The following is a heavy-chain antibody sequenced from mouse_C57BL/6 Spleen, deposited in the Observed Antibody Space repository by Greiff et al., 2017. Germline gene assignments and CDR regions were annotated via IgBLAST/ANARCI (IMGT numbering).Heavy chain of an antibody. CDR1: GYTFTDYY. J-gene: IGHJ2*01. Sequence: VQLQQSGPELVKPGASVKISCKASGYTFTDYYMNWVKQSHGKSLEWIGDINPNNGGTSYNQKFKGKATLTVDKSSSTAYMELRSLTSEDSAVYYCASSNYGYDVYYFDYWGQGTTLTVSS. V-gene: IGHV1-26*01. D-gene: IGHD2-2*01. CDR3: ASSNYGYDVYYFDY. CDR2: INPNNGGT.